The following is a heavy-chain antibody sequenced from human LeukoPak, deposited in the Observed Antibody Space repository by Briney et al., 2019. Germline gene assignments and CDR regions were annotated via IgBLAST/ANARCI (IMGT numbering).Heavy chain of an antibody. CDR3: ARARNPLDYYYYMDV. V-gene: IGHV1-18*01. J-gene: IGHJ6*03. CDR1: GYMFTIYG. CDR2: ISVHNGNT. Sequence: GASVKVSCTASGYMFTIYGISWVRQAPGQGVEWMGWISVHNGNTKYAQKFQGRVTMTTDTSTSTAYMELRSLRSDGTAVYYCARARNPLDYYYYMDVWGKGTTVTVSS.